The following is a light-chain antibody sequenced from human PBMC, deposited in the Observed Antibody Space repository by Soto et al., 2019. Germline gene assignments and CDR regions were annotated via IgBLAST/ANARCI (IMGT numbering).Light chain of an antibody. Sequence: QSALTQPASVSGSPGQSITISCTGTSSDVGAYNYVSWYQQHPGKAPKLIISEVTDRPSGVSDRLSGSKSGNTASLTISGLQAEDEADYFCSSYTTTDTLWVFGGGTQLTVL. J-gene: IGLJ3*02. CDR2: EVT. CDR3: SSYTTTDTLWV. CDR1: SSDVGAYNY. V-gene: IGLV2-14*01.